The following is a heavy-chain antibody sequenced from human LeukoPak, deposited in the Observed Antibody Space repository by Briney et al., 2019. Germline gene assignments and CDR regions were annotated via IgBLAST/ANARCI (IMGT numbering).Heavy chain of an antibody. Sequence: ASVKVSCKASGYTFTSYYMHWVRQAPGQGLEWMGIINPSGGSTIYAQKFQGRVTMTEDTSTDAAYMELSSLRSEDTAVYYCATATKYYYDSSGLYAFDIWGQGTMVTVSS. CDR3: ATATKYYYDSSGLYAFDI. V-gene: IGHV1-46*01. CDR2: INPSGGST. CDR1: GYTFTSYY. J-gene: IGHJ3*02. D-gene: IGHD3-22*01.